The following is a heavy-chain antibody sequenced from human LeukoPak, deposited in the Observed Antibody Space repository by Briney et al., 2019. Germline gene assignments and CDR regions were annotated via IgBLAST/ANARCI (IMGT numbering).Heavy chain of an antibody. D-gene: IGHD1-7*01. V-gene: IGHV3-74*01. CDR2: INSDGNST. Sequence: PGGSLRLSCAASGFTFSSYWMHWVRQVPGKGLVWVSRINSDGNSTTYADSVKGRFTISRDNAKNTLYLQMNSLRAEDTAVYYCARDFFTSGTPPYYFDYWGQGTLVTVSS. CDR1: GFTFSSYW. J-gene: IGHJ4*02. CDR3: ARDFFTSGTPPYYFDY.